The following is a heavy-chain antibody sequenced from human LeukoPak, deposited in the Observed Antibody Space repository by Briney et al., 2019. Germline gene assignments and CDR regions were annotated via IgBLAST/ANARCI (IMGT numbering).Heavy chain of an antibody. D-gene: IGHD3-16*01. CDR2: IYSDGGT. V-gene: IGHV3-53*01. CDR1: GFIVSSSY. J-gene: IGHJ4*02. Sequence: GGSLRLSCAASGFIVSSSYMRWVRQAPGEGLEWVSVIYSDGGTSFPGNPYYAYSVKGRFPISRDNAKNSLYLQMNSLRAEDTAVYYCARAFFQWGQGTLVTVSS. CDR3: ARAFFQ.